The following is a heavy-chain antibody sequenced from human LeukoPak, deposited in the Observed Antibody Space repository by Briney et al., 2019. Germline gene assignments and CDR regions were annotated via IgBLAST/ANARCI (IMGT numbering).Heavy chain of an antibody. Sequence: SETLSLTCTVSGYSISTGYYWDWIRQPPGKGLEWIGTFYHGGSTYYNPSLKSRVTISVDTSKNQFSLNLTSVTAADTAVYYCASYRNRLTYFDYWGQGTLVTVSS. CDR2: FYHGGST. CDR1: GYSISTGYY. D-gene: IGHD1-26*01. CDR3: ASYRNRLTYFDY. J-gene: IGHJ4*02. V-gene: IGHV4-38-2*02.